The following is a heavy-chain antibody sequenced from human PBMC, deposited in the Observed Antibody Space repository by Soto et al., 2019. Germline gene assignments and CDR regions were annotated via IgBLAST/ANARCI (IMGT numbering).Heavy chain of an antibody. V-gene: IGHV3-30*18. Sequence: GGSLRLSCAASGFTFSSYGMHWVRQAPGKGLEWVAVISYDGSNKYYADSVKGRFTISRDNSKNTLYLQMNSLRAEDTAVYYCAKRSHEDSSGWHLPVYGMEVWGQGTTVTVSS. J-gene: IGHJ6*02. CDR2: ISYDGSNK. CDR1: GFTFSSYG. D-gene: IGHD6-19*01. CDR3: AKRSHEDSSGWHLPVYGMEV.